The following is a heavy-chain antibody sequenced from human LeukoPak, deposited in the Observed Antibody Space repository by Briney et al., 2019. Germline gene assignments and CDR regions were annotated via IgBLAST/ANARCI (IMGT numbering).Heavy chain of an antibody. CDR3: AREPGFDSSGYLNWFDP. J-gene: IGHJ5*02. CDR1: GGSITSYY. V-gene: IGHV4-59*01. D-gene: IGHD3-22*01. CDR2: ISYSGST. Sequence: SETLSLTCTVSGGSITSYYWSWVRQPPGKGLEWIACISYSGSTKYNPSLKSRVTISVDTSKNQLSLKLSSVTAADTAVYYCAREPGFDSSGYLNWFDPWGQGTLVTVSS.